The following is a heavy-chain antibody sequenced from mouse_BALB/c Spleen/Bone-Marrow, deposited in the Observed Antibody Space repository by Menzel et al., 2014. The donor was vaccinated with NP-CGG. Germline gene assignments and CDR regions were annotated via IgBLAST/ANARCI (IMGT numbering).Heavy chain of an antibody. CDR1: GDSITSGY. V-gene: IGHV3-8*02. D-gene: IGHD1-1*01. Sequence: EVKLLESGPSLVKPSQTLSLTCSVTGDSITSGYWNWIRKFPGNKLEYMGYISYSGSTYYNPSLKSRISITRDTSKNQYLLQLNSVATEETATYYCANTTVVATDYWGQGASVTISS. CDR3: ANTTVVATDY. J-gene: IGHJ4*01. CDR2: ISYSGST.